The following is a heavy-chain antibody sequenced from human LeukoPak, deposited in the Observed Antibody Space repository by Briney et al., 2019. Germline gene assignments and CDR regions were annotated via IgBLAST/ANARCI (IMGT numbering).Heavy chain of an antibody. CDR3: ARDLLDYYGSSGLGI. Sequence: GGSLRLSCAASGFTVSSNYMSWVRQAPGKGLEWVSVIYSGGSTYYADSVKGRFTISRDNSKNTLYLQMNSLRAEDTAVYYCARDLLDYYGSSGLGIWGQGTMVTVSS. J-gene: IGHJ3*02. CDR2: IYSGGST. CDR1: GFTVSSNY. V-gene: IGHV3-53*01. D-gene: IGHD3-22*01.